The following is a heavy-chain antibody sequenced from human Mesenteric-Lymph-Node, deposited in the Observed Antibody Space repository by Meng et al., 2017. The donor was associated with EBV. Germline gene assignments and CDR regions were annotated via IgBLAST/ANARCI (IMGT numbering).Heavy chain of an antibody. CDR2: IYHSGSS. D-gene: IGHD3-10*01. V-gene: IGHV4-4*03. J-gene: IGHJ4*02. CDR1: VGSISSSNW. CDR3: ARDGGGLWFGESKHFDS. Sequence: GQLEGAGRRLVRPPGPLSLTCRGSVGSISSSNWWSWGRQPPGKGLEWIGEIYHSGSSNYNPSLESRVTMSVDKSKNQFSLKLRSVTAADTAVYYCARDGGGLWFGESKHFDSWGQGTLVTVSS.